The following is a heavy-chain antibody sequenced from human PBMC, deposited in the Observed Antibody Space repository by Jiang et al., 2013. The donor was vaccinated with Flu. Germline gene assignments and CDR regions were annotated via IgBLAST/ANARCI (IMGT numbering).Heavy chain of an antibody. Sequence: LLKPSETLSLTCAVYGGSFSGYYWSWIRQPPGKGLEWIGEINHSGSTNYNPSLKSRVTISVDTSKNQFSLKLSSVTAADTAVYYCARGATGGGRRIVVVVAATPIWFDPWGQGTLVTVSS. CDR3: ARGATGGGRRIVVVVAATPIWFDP. V-gene: IGHV4-34*01. CDR1: GGSFSGYY. J-gene: IGHJ5*02. D-gene: IGHD2-15*01. CDR2: INHSGST.